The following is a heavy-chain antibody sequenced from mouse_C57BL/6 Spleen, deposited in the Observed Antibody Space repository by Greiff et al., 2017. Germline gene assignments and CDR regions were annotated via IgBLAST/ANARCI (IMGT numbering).Heavy chain of an antibody. D-gene: IGHD1-1*01. J-gene: IGHJ4*01. Sequence: EVKLVESGGGLVKPGGSLKLSCAASGFTFSDYGMHWVRQAPEKGLEWVAYISSGSSTIYYADTVKGRFTISRDHAKNTLFLQMTSLRSEDTAMYYCARRYYYGNAMDYWGQGTSVTVSS. V-gene: IGHV5-17*01. CDR2: ISSGSSTI. CDR3: ARRYYYGNAMDY. CDR1: GFTFSDYG.